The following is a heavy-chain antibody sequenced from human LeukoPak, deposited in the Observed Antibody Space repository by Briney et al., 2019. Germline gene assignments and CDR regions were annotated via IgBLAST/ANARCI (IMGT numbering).Heavy chain of an antibody. CDR1: GYTFTSYY. J-gene: IGHJ3*02. V-gene: IGHV1-8*02. CDR2: MNPNSGNT. CDR3: ARSYSSSKHAFDI. D-gene: IGHD6-6*01. Sequence: GASVKVSCKASGYTFTSYYMHWVRQAPGQGLEWMGWMNPNSGNTGYAQKFQGRVTMTRNTSISTAYMELSSLRSEDTAVYYCARSYSSSKHAFDIWGQGTMVTVSS.